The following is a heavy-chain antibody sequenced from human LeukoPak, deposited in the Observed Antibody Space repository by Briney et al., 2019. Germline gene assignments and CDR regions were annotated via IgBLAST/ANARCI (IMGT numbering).Heavy chain of an antibody. CDR3: ARMRGRDYGVNYYGMDV. CDR2: IDWDDDK. J-gene: IGHJ6*02. CDR1: GFSLSTSGMC. D-gene: IGHD4-17*01. Sequence: ESGPALVKPTQTLTLTCTFSGFSLSTSGMCVSWIRQPPGKALELLALIDWDDDKYYSTSLKTRLTISKDTSKNQVVLTMPNMDPVDKAASYCARMRGRDYGVNYYGMDVWRQGTTVTVSS. V-gene: IGHV2-70*01.